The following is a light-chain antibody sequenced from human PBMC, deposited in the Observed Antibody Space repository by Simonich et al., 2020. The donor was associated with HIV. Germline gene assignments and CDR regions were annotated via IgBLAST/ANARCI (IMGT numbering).Light chain of an antibody. Sequence: EIVMTQSPATLSVSPGERATLSCRASQSVASNLAWYQQKPGQAPRLLIYYASSRATGIPARFSGSVFGTEFTLTISSMQSEDFALYYCQQYNNWPSPFTFGPGTKVDIK. CDR2: YAS. J-gene: IGKJ3*01. V-gene: IGKV3-15*01. CDR3: QQYNNWPSPFT. CDR1: QSVASN.